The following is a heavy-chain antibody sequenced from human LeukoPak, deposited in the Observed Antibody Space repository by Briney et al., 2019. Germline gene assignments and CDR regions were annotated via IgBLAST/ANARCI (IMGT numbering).Heavy chain of an antibody. J-gene: IGHJ4*02. V-gene: IGHV1-18*01. CDR1: GYAFTNYG. CDR2: ISAYSGYT. Sequence: GPSVKVSCKASGYAFTNYGISWVRQAPGQGLEWMGWISAYSGYTHYAQKIQGRVTVTTEASTSTAYMELRSLTSYDTAVYYCAREAVSTTTAGGIDYWGQGTLVTVSS. CDR3: AREAVSTTTAGGIDY. D-gene: IGHD5/OR15-5a*01.